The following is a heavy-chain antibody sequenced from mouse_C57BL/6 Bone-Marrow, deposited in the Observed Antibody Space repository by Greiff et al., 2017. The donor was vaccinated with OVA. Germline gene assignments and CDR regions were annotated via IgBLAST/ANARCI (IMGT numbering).Heavy chain of an antibody. CDR1: GFNIKNTY. CDR2: IDPANDNT. D-gene: IGHD1-1*02. J-gene: IGHJ4*01. V-gene: IGHV14-3*01. CDR3: ARGNVGGSFYAMDY. Sequence: VQLQQSVAELVRPGASVKLSCTASGFNIKNTYMHWVKQRPEQGLEWIGRIDPANDNTKYAPKFQGKATMTADTSSNTAYLQLSSLSSEDTAVDCCARGNVGGSFYAMDYWGQGTSVTVSS.